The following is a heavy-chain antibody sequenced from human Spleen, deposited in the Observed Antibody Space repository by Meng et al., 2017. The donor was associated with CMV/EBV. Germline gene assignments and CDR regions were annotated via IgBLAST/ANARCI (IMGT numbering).Heavy chain of an antibody. D-gene: IGHD3-22*01. Sequence: SETLSLTCTVSGDSISSYYWNWIRQSPGKGLEWIGYISNNGRTNYNPSLKSRVTISVDTSKNHFSLKLTSVTAADTAVYYCAREFLHSGGYYAFDYWGQGALVTVSS. V-gene: IGHV4-59*01. J-gene: IGHJ4*02. CDR1: GDSISSYY. CDR3: AREFLHSGGYYAFDY. CDR2: ISNNGRT.